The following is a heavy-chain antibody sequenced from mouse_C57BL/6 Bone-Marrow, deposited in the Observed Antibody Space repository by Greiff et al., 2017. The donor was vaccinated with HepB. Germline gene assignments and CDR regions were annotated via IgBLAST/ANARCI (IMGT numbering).Heavy chain of an antibody. CDR1: GYPFSSYW. Sequence: VQLVESGAELVKPGASVKISCKASGYPFSSYWMNWVKQRPGKGLEWFGHIYPGDGVTNYNGKFKDKATLTADKSSSTAYMQLSSLTSEDSAVYFCARQGYYGSSYYFDYWGQGTTLTVSS. D-gene: IGHD1-1*01. CDR3: ARQGYYGSSYYFDY. CDR2: IYPGDGVT. V-gene: IGHV1-80*01. J-gene: IGHJ2*01.